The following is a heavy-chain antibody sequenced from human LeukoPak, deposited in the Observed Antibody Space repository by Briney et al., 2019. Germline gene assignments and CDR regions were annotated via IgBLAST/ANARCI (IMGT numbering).Heavy chain of an antibody. D-gene: IGHD3-10*01. CDR2: IYTSGST. CDR1: GGSISSYY. Sequence: SETLSLTCTVSGGSISSYYWSWIRQPAGKGLEWIGRIYTSGSTNYNPSLKSRVTISVDASKNQFSLELSSVTAADTAVYYCGPHYYDSGRYFPFDAWGQGTLVTVSS. CDR3: GPHYYDSGRYFPFDA. V-gene: IGHV4-4*07. J-gene: IGHJ4*02.